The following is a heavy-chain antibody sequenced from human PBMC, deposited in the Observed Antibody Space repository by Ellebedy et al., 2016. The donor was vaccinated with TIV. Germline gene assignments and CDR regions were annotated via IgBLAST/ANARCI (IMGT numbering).Heavy chain of an antibody. V-gene: IGHV4-34*01. Sequence: MPSETLSLTCAVYGGSFSGYYWSWIRQPPGKGLEWIGEIYHSGSTNYNPSLKSRVTISVDKSKNQFSLKLSSVTAADTAVYYCARHPTYYYDSSGYYYFDYWGQGTLVTVSS. CDR2: IYHSGST. CDR3: ARHPTYYYDSSGYYYFDY. J-gene: IGHJ4*02. D-gene: IGHD3-22*01. CDR1: GGSFSGYY.